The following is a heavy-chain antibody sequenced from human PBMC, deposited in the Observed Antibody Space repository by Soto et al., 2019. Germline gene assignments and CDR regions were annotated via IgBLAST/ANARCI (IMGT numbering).Heavy chain of an antibody. D-gene: IGHD5-12*01. CDR2: IIPSIGKR. Sequence: QVHLVQSGAEVKKPGSSVKVSCKASAGTFGIYAVSGVQQAPGQGLGWMGGIIPSIGKRNYAQRFQGRITITGDESTSTAYMELSSLKSEDTAVYYCARDLGSGYDPGDYWGQGTLVTVSS. V-gene: IGHV1-69*12. CDR3: ARDLGSGYDPGDY. J-gene: IGHJ4*02. CDR1: AGTFGIYA.